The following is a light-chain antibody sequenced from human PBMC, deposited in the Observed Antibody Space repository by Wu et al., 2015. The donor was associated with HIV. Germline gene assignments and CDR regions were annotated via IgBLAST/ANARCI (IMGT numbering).Light chain of an antibody. CDR2: GAS. CDR1: QSDSSN. J-gene: IGKJ1*01. CDR3: QQYDTSPPWT. V-gene: IGKV3-15*01. Sequence: EIVMTQSPATLSVSPGERATLSCRASQSDSSNLAWYQQKPGQAPRLLIYGASTRATGIPARFSGSGSGTDFTLTISRLEPEDFAVYYCQQYDTSPPWTFGQGTKVEIK.